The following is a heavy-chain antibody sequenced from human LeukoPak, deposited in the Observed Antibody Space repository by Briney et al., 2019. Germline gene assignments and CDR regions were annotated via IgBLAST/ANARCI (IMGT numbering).Heavy chain of an antibody. CDR1: GFTFSDYY. Sequence: GGSLRLSCAASGFTFSDYYMSWIRQAPGKGLEWVSYISSSSSYTNYADSVEGRFTISRDNAKNSLYLQMNSLRAEDTAVYYCARNISGSYYDYYYYYGMDVWGQGTTVTVSS. D-gene: IGHD1-26*01. J-gene: IGHJ6*02. CDR2: ISSSSSYT. CDR3: ARNISGSYYDYYYYYGMDV. V-gene: IGHV3-11*06.